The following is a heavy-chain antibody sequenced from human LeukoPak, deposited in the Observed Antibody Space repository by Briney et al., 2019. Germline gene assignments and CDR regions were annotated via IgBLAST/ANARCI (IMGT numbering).Heavy chain of an antibody. CDR1: GSTFSSYE. V-gene: IGHV3-48*03. D-gene: IGHD6-19*01. Sequence: PGGSLRLSCAASGSTFSSYEMNWVRQAPGKGLEWVSYISSTGSTIYYADAVKGRFTISRDNTKNSLYLQMNSLRAEDTAVYYCARWSGWPRVWGQGTLVTVSS. CDR3: ARWSGWPRV. CDR2: ISSTGSTI. J-gene: IGHJ4*02.